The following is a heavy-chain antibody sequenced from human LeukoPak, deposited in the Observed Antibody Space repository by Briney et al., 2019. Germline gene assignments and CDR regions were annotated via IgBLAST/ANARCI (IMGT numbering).Heavy chain of an antibody. CDR2: INHSGST. CDR3: ARGYDFWSGYFARFDP. D-gene: IGHD3-3*01. V-gene: IGHV4-34*01. CDR1: GGSFSGYY. J-gene: IGHJ5*02. Sequence: SETLSLTCAVYGGSFSGYYWSWIRQPPGKGLEWIGEINHSGSTNYNPSLKSRVTISVDTSKNQFSLKLSSVTAADTAVYYCARGYDFWSGYFARFDPWGQGTLVTASS.